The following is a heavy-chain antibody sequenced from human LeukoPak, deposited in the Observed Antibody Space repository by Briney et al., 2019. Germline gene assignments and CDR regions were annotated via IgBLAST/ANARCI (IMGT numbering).Heavy chain of an antibody. V-gene: IGHV3-15*01. D-gene: IGHD3-3*01. J-gene: IGHJ4*02. Sequence: PGGSLRLSCAASGFTFSDYYMSWVRQAPGKGLEWVGRIKSKTDGGTTDYAAPVKGRFTISRDDSKNTLYLQMNSLKTEDTAVYYCTTVNGFWSGFLKVHDYWGQGTLVTVSS. CDR1: GFTFSDYY. CDR3: TTVNGFWSGFLKVHDY. CDR2: IKSKTDGGTT.